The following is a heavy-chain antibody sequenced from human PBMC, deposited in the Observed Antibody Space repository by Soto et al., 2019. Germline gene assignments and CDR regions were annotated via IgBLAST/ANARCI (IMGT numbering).Heavy chain of an antibody. CDR2: INPSGGST. CDR1: GYTFTSYY. Sequence: QVQLVQSGAEVKKPGASVKVSCKASGYTFTSYYMHWVRQAPGQGLEWMGIINPSGGSTSYGQKFQGRVTMTRDTSTSTVYMELSSLRSEDTAVYYCARAREALISRDAFDIWGQGTMVTVSS. J-gene: IGHJ3*02. CDR3: ARAREALISRDAFDI. V-gene: IGHV1-46*01.